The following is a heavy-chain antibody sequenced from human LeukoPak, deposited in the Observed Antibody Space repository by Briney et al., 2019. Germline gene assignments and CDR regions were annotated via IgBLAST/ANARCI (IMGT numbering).Heavy chain of an antibody. J-gene: IGHJ4*02. CDR3: ATCRDEFGDYGFTS. CDR1: GDSITSYC. Sequence: ESLSLTCKVSGDSITSYCRSWIRQPPGKGLEWIGYIYTRVRKTNNTSPKRRVTISAEKSKTLSSLKWTSVTAADTAVYYCATCRDEFGDYGFTSWGQGPLVTLSS. CDR2: IYTRVRK. V-gene: IGHV4-59*01. D-gene: IGHD4-17*01.